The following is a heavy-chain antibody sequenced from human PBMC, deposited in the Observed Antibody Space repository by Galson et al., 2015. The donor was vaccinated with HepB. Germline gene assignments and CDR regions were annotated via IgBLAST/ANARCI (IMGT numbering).Heavy chain of an antibody. J-gene: IGHJ4*02. Sequence: SLRLSCAASGFTVSSNYMSWVRQAPGKGLEWVSDIYNGGSTYYADSVKGRFTISRHNSKNTVYLQMNTLRPEDTAVYYCARGGRSYDLGYWGQGTLVAVST. D-gene: IGHD5-18*01. CDR2: IYNGGST. CDR1: GFTVSSNY. CDR3: ARGGRSYDLGY. V-gene: IGHV3-53*04.